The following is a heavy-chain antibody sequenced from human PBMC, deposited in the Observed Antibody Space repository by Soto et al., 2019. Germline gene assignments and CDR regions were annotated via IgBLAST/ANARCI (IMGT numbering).Heavy chain of an antibody. D-gene: IGHD2-21*01. J-gene: IGHJ4*02. V-gene: IGHV3-33*01. CDR3: ARTPFTVMATGLRPTYYFDY. CDR1: GFTFSSYG. Sequence: QVQLVESGGGVVQPGRSLRLSCAASGFTFSSYGMHWVRQAPDKGLEWVAVIWYDGSNKYYADSVKGRFTISRDNSKNTLYLQMNSLRAVDTAVYYCARTPFTVMATGLRPTYYFDYWVQGTLVTVSS. CDR2: IWYDGSNK.